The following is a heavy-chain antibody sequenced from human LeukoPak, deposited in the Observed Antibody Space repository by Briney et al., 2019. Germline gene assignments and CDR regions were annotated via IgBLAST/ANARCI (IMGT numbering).Heavy chain of an antibody. Sequence: GGSLRLSCAASGFTFSNYAMNWVRQAPGKGLQWVSSISGSGGNTYYADSVKGRFTISRDNSKNTLYLQMNSLRAEDTAVYYCAKGPAMVRGTFDPWGQGTLVTVSS. CDR1: GFTFSNYA. V-gene: IGHV3-23*01. CDR3: AKGPAMVRGTFDP. J-gene: IGHJ5*02. D-gene: IGHD3-10*01. CDR2: ISGSGGNT.